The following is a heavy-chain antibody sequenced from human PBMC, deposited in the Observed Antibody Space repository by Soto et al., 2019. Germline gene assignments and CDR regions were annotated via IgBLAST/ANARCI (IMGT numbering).Heavy chain of an antibody. CDR3: ARAPQGGGSSWYGYYYYYYYMDV. CDR2: ISSSGSTI. D-gene: IGHD6-13*01. V-gene: IGHV3-11*01. J-gene: IGHJ6*03. CDR1: GFTFSDYY. Sequence: GGSLRLSCAASGFTFSDYYMSWIRQAPGKGLEWVSYISSSGSTIYYADSVKGRFTISRDNAKNSLYLQMNSLRAEDTAVYYCARAPQGGGSSWYGYYYYYYYMDVWGKWTTVTVSS.